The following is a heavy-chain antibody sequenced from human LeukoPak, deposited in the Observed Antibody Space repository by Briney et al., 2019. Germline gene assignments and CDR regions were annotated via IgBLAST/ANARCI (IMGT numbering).Heavy chain of an antibody. J-gene: IGHJ4*02. D-gene: IGHD2-15*01. CDR3: ARVGSGNSETAFDY. Sequence: AGGSLRLSCAASGFTFSSYAMSWVRQAPGKGLEWVSAISGSGGSTYYADSVKGRFTISRDNAKNSLYLQMNSLRAEDTAVYYCARVGSGNSETAFDYWGQGTLVTVSS. CDR1: GFTFSSYA. V-gene: IGHV3-23*01. CDR2: ISGSGGST.